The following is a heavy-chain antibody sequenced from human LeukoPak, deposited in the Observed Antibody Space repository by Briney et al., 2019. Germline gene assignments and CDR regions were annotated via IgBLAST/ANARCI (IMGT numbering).Heavy chain of an antibody. CDR3: ARSIAAAGTPSDFDY. Sequence: PGGSLRLSCAASGFTFSSYSMNWVRQAPGKGLEWVSSISSSSSYIYYADSVKGRFTISRDNAKNSLYLQMNSLRAEDTAVYYCARSIAAAGTPSDFDYWGQGTLVTVSS. J-gene: IGHJ4*02. D-gene: IGHD6-13*01. CDR2: ISSSSSYI. V-gene: IGHV3-21*01. CDR1: GFTFSSYS.